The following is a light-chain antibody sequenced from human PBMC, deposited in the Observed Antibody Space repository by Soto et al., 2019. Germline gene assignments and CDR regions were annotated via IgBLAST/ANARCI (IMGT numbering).Light chain of an antibody. Sequence: AIRITQSPSSPSASTGDRVTIACRASQGISRYLAWYQQKPGKAPKILINAASTLQSGVPSRFSVSGSGPDFTLPVSSLQPEDSETYYCQQNYSIPLTFGGGTKVDIK. V-gene: IGKV1-8*01. J-gene: IGKJ4*01. CDR2: AAS. CDR3: QQNYSIPLT. CDR1: QGISRY.